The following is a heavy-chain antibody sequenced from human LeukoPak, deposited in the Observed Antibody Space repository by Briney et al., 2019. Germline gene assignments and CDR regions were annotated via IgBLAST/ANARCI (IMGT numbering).Heavy chain of an antibody. CDR2: IYYSGST. CDR3: ARADSSSWKD. J-gene: IGHJ4*02. Sequence: SETLSLTCTVSGGSISSYYWSWIRQPPGKGLEWIGYIYYSGSTNYNPSLKSRVTISADTSKNQFPLKLSSVTAADTAVYYCARADSSSWKDWGQGILVTVSS. D-gene: IGHD3-22*01. V-gene: IGHV4-59*01. CDR1: GGSISSYY.